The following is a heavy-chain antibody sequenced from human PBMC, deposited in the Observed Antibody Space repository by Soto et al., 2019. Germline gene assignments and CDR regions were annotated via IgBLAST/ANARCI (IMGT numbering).Heavy chain of an antibody. Sequence: GGSLRLSCAASGFTFSSYAMHWVRQAPGKGLEWVAVISYDGSNKYYADSVKGRFTISRDNSKNTLYLQMNSLRAEDTAVYYCARDQNLGYCSGGSCYSGSFDYWGQGTLVTVSS. CDR3: ARDQNLGYCSGGSCYSGSFDY. CDR1: GFTFSSYA. D-gene: IGHD2-15*01. J-gene: IGHJ4*02. V-gene: IGHV3-30-3*01. CDR2: ISYDGSNK.